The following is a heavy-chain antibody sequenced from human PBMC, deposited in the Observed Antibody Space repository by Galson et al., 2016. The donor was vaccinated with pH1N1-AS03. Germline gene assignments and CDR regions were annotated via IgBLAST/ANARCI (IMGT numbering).Heavy chain of an antibody. J-gene: IGHJ4*02. V-gene: IGHV1-69*05. Sequence: SVKVSCKASGLTFSSYAISWVRQAPGQGLEWMGGVKGVFRTTNYAQKFQGRITITMDQSTGTAYMEVSSLRAEDTAVYYSATAGNYFDIRRFDYWGQGTPVTVFS. CDR3: ATAGNYFDIRRFDY. D-gene: IGHD3-9*01. CDR2: VKGVFRTT. CDR1: GLTFSSYA.